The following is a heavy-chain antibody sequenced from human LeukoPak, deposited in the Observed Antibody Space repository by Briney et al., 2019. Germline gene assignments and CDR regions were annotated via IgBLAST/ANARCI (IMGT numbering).Heavy chain of an antibody. D-gene: IGHD5-12*01. V-gene: IGHV3-30*02. CDR3: ARPAGYDFAFDI. Sequence: GGSLRLSCAASGFTFSSYGMHWVRQAPSKGLEWVAFIRYDGSNKYYADSVKGRFTISRDNSKNTLYLQMNSLRAEDTAVYYCARPAGYDFAFDIWGQGTMVTVSS. CDR2: IRYDGSNK. J-gene: IGHJ3*02. CDR1: GFTFSSYG.